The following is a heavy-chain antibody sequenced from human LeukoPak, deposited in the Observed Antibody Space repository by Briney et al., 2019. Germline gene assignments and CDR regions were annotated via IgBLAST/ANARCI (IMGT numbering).Heavy chain of an antibody. V-gene: IGHV4-59*01. D-gene: IGHD2-2*01. CDR2: IYYIGST. CDR3: ARGHYVVVPAADDAFDI. Sequence: SETLSLTCTVSGGSISSYYWSWIRQPPGKGLEWIGYIYYIGSTNYNPSLKSRVAIPVDASKNQFSLKLSSVTAADTAVYYCARGHYVVVPAADDAFDIWGQGTMVTVSS. CDR1: GGSISSYY. J-gene: IGHJ3*02.